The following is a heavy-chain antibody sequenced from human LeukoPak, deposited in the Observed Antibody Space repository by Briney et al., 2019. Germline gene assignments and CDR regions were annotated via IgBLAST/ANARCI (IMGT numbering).Heavy chain of an antibody. J-gene: IGHJ4*02. CDR1: GFTFSSYS. V-gene: IGHV3-21*01. CDR2: ISSSSSYI. D-gene: IGHD1-1*01. CDR3: AKLFTGTTSESY. Sequence: GGSLRLSCAASGFTFSSYSMNWVRQAPGKGLEWVSSISSSSSYIYYADSVKGRFTISRDNAKNSLYLQMNSLRAEDTAVYYCAKLFTGTTSESYWGRGTLVTVSS.